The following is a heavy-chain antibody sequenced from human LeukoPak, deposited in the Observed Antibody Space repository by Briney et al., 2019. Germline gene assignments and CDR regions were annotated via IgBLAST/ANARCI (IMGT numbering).Heavy chain of an antibody. Sequence: SQTLSLTCTVSGGSISSGDYYWSWIRQPPGKGLEWIGYIYYSGSTYYNPSLKSRVTISVDTSKNQFSLKLSSVTAADTAVYYCARVATVVTSFDIWGQGTMVTVSS. V-gene: IGHV4-30-4*08. CDR1: GGSISSGDYY. D-gene: IGHD4-23*01. CDR3: ARVATVVTSFDI. CDR2: IYYSGST. J-gene: IGHJ3*02.